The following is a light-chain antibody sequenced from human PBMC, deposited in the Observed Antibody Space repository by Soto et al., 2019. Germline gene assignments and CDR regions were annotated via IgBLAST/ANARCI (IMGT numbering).Light chain of an antibody. CDR3: QQYGSSPFT. CDR2: GAS. Sequence: EIVLTQSPGTLSLSPGERATLSCRASQSVSSSYLAWYQQKHGQAPRLLIYGASSRATVIPDRFSGSGSGTDVTLTISRLEPEDCAVYYCQQYGSSPFTFGPGTKVDIK. J-gene: IGKJ3*01. V-gene: IGKV3-20*01. CDR1: QSVSSSY.